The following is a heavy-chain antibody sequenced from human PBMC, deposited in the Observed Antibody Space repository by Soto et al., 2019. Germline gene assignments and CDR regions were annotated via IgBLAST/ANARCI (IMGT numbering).Heavy chain of an antibody. Sequence: GGSLRLSCAASGFTFSDYYMSWIRQAPGKGLEWISYISSSGGAIYHADSVKGRFTISRDNAKNSLYLQMNGLRAEDTAVYYWARDLKPREALAPYYFDYWGQGTLVTVSS. CDR2: ISSSGGAI. CDR1: GFTFSDYY. CDR3: ARDLKPREALAPYYFDY. D-gene: IGHD1-1*01. J-gene: IGHJ4*02. V-gene: IGHV3-11*01.